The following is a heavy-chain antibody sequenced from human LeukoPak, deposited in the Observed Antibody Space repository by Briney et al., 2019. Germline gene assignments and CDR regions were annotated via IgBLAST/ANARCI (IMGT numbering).Heavy chain of an antibody. CDR2: INSGSDYI. J-gene: IGHJ6*02. D-gene: IGHD2-15*01. Sequence: KSGGSLRLSCAASGFTFNTYTINWVRQAPGQGLEWVSSINSGSDYIYYADSVKGRFTISRDNAKNSLYLQMNSLRAEDTAVYFCARVGYCSGDNCYYYYYGMDVWGQGTTVTVSS. CDR1: GFTFNTYT. V-gene: IGHV3-21*01. CDR3: ARVGYCSGDNCYYYYYGMDV.